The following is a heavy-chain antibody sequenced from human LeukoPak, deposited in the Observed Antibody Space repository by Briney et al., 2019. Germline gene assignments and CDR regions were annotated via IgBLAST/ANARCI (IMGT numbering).Heavy chain of an antibody. CDR3: ATVHLYSNGQYYFDY. D-gene: IGHD5-18*01. J-gene: IGHJ4*02. Sequence: VASVKVSYKVSVYTLTELSMHWVRQAPGKGGEWMGGFDPEDGETIYAQKFQGRVTMTDDTYTDTAYMELSSMRSEDTAVYYYATVHLYSNGQYYFDYWGQGTLVTVSS. CDR1: VYTLTELS. CDR2: FDPEDGET. V-gene: IGHV1-24*01.